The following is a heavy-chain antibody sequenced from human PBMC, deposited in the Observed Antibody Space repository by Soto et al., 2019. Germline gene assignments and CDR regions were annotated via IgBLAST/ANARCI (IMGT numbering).Heavy chain of an antibody. V-gene: IGHV4-31*02. J-gene: IGHJ4*02. CDR3: ARDMYYGSGGARWLDY. CDR2: IYYSGST. Sequence: TSATLSLTCTVSGGSISSGGYYWRWIRQHPGKGLEWIGYIYYSGSTYYNPSLKSRVTISVDTSKNQFSLKLSSVTAADTAVYYCARDMYYGSGGARWLDYWGQGTLVTVS. D-gene: IGHD3-10*01. CDR1: GGSISSGGYY.